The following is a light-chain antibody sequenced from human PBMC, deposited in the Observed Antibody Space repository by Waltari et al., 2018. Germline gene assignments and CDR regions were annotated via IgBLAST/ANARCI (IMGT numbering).Light chain of an antibody. V-gene: IGKV1-12*01. CDR2: SAS. CDR3: QQGNSFPPT. CDR1: QDISSW. J-gene: IGKJ1*01. Sequence: DIQMTQSPSSVSASVGERVTITCRARQDISSWLAWCQQKPGKAPKLLIYSASALQSGVPSRFSGSGSGTDFTLIINSLQPEDFATYYCQQGNSFPPTFGQGTKVEIK.